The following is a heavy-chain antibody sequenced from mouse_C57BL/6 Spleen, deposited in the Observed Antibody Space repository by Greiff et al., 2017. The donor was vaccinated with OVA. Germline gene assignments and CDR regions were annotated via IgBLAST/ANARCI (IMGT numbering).Heavy chain of an antibody. CDR1: GYTFTSYW. Sequence: QVQLQQPGTELVRPGSSVKLSCKASGYTFTSYWMDWVKQRPGQGLEWIGNIYPSDSETHYNQKFKDKATLTVDKSSSTAYMQLSSLTSEDSAVDYCARGGGRHYFDYWGQGTTLTVSA. CDR3: ARGGGRHYFDY. D-gene: IGHD3-3*01. V-gene: IGHV1-61*01. J-gene: IGHJ2*01. CDR2: IYPSDSET.